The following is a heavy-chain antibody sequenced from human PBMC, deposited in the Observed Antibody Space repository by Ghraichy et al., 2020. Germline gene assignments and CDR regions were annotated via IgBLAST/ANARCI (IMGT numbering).Heavy chain of an antibody. CDR1: GESFSDYY. D-gene: IGHD2-8*02. J-gene: IGHJ6*04. CDR3: ARGRRTGGICYVGGCNHYYFLDV. CDR2: INLVGST. Sequence: SETLSLTCAVYGESFSDYYWSWIRQPPGKGLEWIGEINLVGSTHHNPSLQSRVIMSIDTSTKQSSLKLSSVTAADTAVYYCARGRRTGGICYVGGCNHYYFLDVWGKGTTVTVSS. V-gene: IGHV4-34*01.